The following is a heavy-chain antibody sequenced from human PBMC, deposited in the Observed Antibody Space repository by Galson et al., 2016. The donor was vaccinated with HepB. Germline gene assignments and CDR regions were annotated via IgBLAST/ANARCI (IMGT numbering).Heavy chain of an antibody. CDR2: IHWNSGSI. CDR1: AFTFDDCA. D-gene: IGHD3-16*01. J-gene: IGHJ4*02. V-gene: IGHV3-9*01. Sequence: SLRLSCGASAFTFDDCAMHWVRQAPGKGLEWVSGIHWNSGSIGYADSVKGRFTISRDNAKNSLYLQMNSLRAEDTALYYCARGAFGGGILGRPLFDYWGQGTLVTVSS. CDR3: ARGAFGGGILGRPLFDY.